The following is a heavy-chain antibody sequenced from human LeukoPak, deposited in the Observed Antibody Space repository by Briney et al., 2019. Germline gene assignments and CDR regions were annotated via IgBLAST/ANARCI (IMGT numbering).Heavy chain of an antibody. CDR2: SYSSGST. J-gene: IGHJ4*02. V-gene: IGHV4-39*01. CDR1: GASISGSGYY. D-gene: IGHD1-26*01. Sequence: SETLSLTCTVSGASISGSGYYWGWLRQPPGKGLEWIGSSYSSGSTYYNASLQSRVTISIETSKYLNLLRLNSVAAADTAMYYCAKSGGYGLIDYWGQGTLVTVSS. CDR3: AKSGGYGLIDY.